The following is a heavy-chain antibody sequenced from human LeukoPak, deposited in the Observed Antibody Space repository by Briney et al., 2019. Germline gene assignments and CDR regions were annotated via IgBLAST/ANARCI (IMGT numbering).Heavy chain of an antibody. V-gene: IGHV1-69*13. CDR2: IIPIFGTA. J-gene: IGHJ6*02. Sequence: SVKVSCKASGGTFSSYAISWVRQAPGQGLEWMGGIIPIFGTANYAQKFQGRVTITADESTSTAYMELSSLRSEDTAVYYCARVSLGSYGSRHYYYYGMDVWGQGTTVTVSS. D-gene: IGHD1-26*01. CDR1: GGTFSSYA. CDR3: ARVSLGSYGSRHYYYYGMDV.